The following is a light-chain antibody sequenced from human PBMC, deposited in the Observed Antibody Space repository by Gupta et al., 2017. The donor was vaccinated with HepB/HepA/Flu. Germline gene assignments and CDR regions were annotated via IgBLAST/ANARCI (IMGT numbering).Light chain of an antibody. CDR2: GAS. V-gene: IGKV3-15*01. CDR1: QSVSSN. J-gene: IGKJ1*01. CDR3: QQDKNGLPWT. Sequence: IVLTQSTATLSVSPGERATLSCRASQSVSSNLAWYQQKPGQAPRLPSYGASTRATGIPARFSGSGSGTEFTRTISSLQYEEFSVYYGQQDKNGLPWTFGQGNNGNQT.